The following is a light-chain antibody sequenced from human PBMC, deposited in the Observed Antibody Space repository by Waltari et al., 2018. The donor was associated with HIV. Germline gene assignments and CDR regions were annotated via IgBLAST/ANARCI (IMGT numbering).Light chain of an antibody. J-gene: IGLJ2*01. Sequence: SSEVTQDPAVSVALGQPVRITCQGDTLRRYYASWYQQKPGQAPVLVIYGKNNRPSWIPDRFSGSNSGSTASLTITGAQAEDEADYYCSSRDSSGHLVVFGGGTKLTVL. CDR3: SSRDSSGHLVV. CDR1: TLRRYY. CDR2: GKN. V-gene: IGLV3-19*01.